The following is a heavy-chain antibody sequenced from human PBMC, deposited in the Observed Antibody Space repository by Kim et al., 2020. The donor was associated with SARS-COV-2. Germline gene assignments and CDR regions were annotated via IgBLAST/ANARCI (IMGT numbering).Heavy chain of an antibody. Sequence: GESLKISCKGSGYSFTSYWIGWVRQMPGKGLEWMGIIYPGDSDTRYSPSFQGQVTISADKSISTAYLQWNSLKASDTAMYYCASFMGLGDYYYYGMDVWGQGTTVTVSS. CDR3: ASFMGLGDYYYYGMDV. CDR2: IYPGDSDT. D-gene: IGHD3-10*01. J-gene: IGHJ6*02. CDR1: GYSFTSYW. V-gene: IGHV5-51*01.